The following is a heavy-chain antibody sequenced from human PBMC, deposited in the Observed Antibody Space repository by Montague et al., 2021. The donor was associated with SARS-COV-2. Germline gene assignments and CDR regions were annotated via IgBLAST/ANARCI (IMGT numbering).Heavy chain of an antibody. V-gene: IGHV4-39*01. D-gene: IGHD4-17*01. J-gene: IGHJ4*02. CDR2: FDYAGGT. CDR1: GGSVSRISSH. Sequence: SETLSLTCTVSGGSVSRISSHWGWIRQPPGKELEYIGSFDYAGGTKYNPSLKSRVTISVDTSNDQLSLKMNSVTAADTAVYFCARLYGSSFDYWGQGTLVTVSS. CDR3: ARLYGSSFDY.